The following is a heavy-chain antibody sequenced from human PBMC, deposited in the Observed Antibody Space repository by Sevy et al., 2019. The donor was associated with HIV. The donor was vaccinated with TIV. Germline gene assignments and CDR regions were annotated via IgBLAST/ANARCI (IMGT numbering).Heavy chain of an antibody. CDR1: GYTLTELS. Sequence: ASVKVSCKVSGYTLTELSMHWVRQAPGKGLEWMGGFDPEDGETIYAQKFQGRVTMTEDTSTDTAYMELSSLRSEDTAVYYCATRLAYCSGGSCYYVYWGQRTLVTVSS. D-gene: IGHD2-15*01. CDR2: FDPEDGET. V-gene: IGHV1-24*01. CDR3: ATRLAYCSGGSCYYVY. J-gene: IGHJ4*02.